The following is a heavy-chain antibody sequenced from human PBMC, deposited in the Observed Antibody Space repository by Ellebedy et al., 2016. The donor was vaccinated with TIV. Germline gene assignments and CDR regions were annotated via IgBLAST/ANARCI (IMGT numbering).Heavy chain of an antibody. V-gene: IGHV3-23*01. CDR3: ARDLHIVASNY. Sequence: PGGSLRLSCAASGFTFSSYAMIWVRQAPGKGLEWVSTITGSGGSTYYADSVKGRFTISRDNAKNTLYLQMNSLRADDTAVYYCARDLHIVASNYWGQGTLVTVSS. D-gene: IGHD5-12*01. CDR2: ITGSGGST. CDR1: GFTFSSYA. J-gene: IGHJ4*02.